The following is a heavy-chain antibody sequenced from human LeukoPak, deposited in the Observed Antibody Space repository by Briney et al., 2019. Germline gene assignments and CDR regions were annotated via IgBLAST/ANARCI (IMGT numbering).Heavy chain of an antibody. Sequence: PGGSLRLSCAASGFTFSSYAMHWVRQAPGKGLEWVAVISYDGSNKYYADSVKGRFTISRDNSKNTLYLQMNSLRVEDTAVYYCAKPTGWYYYYGMDVWGQGTTVTVSS. CDR3: AKPTGWYYYYGMDV. V-gene: IGHV3-30-3*02. J-gene: IGHJ6*02. CDR2: ISYDGSNK. D-gene: IGHD6-19*01. CDR1: GFTFSSYA.